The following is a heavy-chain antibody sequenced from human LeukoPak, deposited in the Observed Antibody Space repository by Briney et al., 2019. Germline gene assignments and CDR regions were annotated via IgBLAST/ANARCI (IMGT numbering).Heavy chain of an antibody. J-gene: IGHJ4*02. CDR3: ARQRDGLNYYDY. CDR2: TYYSSKWYN. D-gene: IGHD5-24*01. CDR1: GDSVSSTSAA. V-gene: IGHV6-1*01. Sequence: PSQTLSLTCAISGDSVSSTSAAWNWIRQSQSRGLQWLGRTYYSSKWYNDYAESVNGRITINPDTSKNQFSLQLNSVTPEDTAVYYCARQRDGLNYYDYWGQGTLVTVSS.